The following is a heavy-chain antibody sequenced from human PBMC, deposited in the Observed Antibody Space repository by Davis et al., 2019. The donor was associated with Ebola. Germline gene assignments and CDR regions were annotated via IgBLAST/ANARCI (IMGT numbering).Heavy chain of an antibody. Sequence: ASVKVSCKASGYTFTGYYMHWVRQAPGQGLAWMGWINPNSGGTNYAQKFQGRVTMTRDTSISTAYMELSRLRSDDTAVYYCARDFLPQSFLTGYGGGYAFDIWGQGTMVTVSS. D-gene: IGHD3-9*01. CDR1: GYTFTGYY. CDR2: INPNSGGT. V-gene: IGHV1-2*02. J-gene: IGHJ3*02. CDR3: ARDFLPQSFLTGYGGGYAFDI.